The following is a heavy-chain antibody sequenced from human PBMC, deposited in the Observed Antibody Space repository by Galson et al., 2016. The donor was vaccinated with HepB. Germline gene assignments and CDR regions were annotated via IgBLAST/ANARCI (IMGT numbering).Heavy chain of an antibody. J-gene: IGHJ4*02. V-gene: IGHV4-59*01. CDR3: ARSSAGLQYYYDIRGYSSHPFDY. Sequence: TLSLTCTLSGGSISSYFWSWIRQTPGKGLEWIGYIYHSGSAYYNPTLKGRVTISVDTSKNQFSLKLRSVTAADTAVYYCARSSAGLQYYYDIRGYSSHPFDYWGQGTLVTVSS. CDR1: GGSISSYF. CDR2: IYHSGSA. D-gene: IGHD3-22*01.